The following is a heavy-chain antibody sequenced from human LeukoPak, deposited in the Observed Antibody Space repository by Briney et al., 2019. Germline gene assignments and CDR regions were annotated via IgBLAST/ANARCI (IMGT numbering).Heavy chain of an antibody. CDR3: ARVSWERAGGSCYYFDY. D-gene: IGHD2-15*01. Sequence: NPSETLSLTCTVSGGSVSSGSYYWSWIRQPPGKGLEWIGYIYYSGSTNYNPSLKSRVTISVDTSKNQFSLKLSSVTAADTAVYYCARVSWERAGGSCYYFDYWGQGTLVTVSS. J-gene: IGHJ4*02. CDR2: IYYSGST. CDR1: GGSVSSGSYY. V-gene: IGHV4-61*01.